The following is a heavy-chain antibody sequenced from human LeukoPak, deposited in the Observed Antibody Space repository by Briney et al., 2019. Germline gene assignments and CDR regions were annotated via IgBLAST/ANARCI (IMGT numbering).Heavy chain of an antibody. CDR3: GRSDWPSYFDY. CDR2: IYYSGST. Sequence: SETLSLTCTVSGGSNSSSSYYWGWIRQPPGKGLEWIGSIYYSGSTFYNPSLKSRVTISVDTSKNQFSLKLISVTAADTAVYYCGRSDWPSYFDYWGQGTLVTVSS. V-gene: IGHV4-39*01. CDR1: GGSNSSSSYY. J-gene: IGHJ4*02. D-gene: IGHD2-21*02.